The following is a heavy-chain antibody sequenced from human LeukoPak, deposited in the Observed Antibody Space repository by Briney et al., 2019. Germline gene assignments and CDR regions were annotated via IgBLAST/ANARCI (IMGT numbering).Heavy chain of an antibody. V-gene: IGHV4-30-2*01. D-gene: IGHD5-24*01. CDR3: ARGGDGYNYSPFDY. J-gene: IGHJ4*02. CDR1: GGSISSGGYS. CDR2: IYHSGST. Sequence: PSQTLSLTCAVSGGSISSGGYSWSWIRQPPGKGLEWIGYIYHSGSTYYNPSLKSRVTISVDRSKNQFSLKLSSVTVADTAVYYCARGGDGYNYSPFDYWGQGTLVTVSS.